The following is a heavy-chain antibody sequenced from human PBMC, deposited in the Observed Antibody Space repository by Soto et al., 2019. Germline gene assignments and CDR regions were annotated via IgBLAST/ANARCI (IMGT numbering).Heavy chain of an antibody. V-gene: IGHV3-11*01. CDR2: ISSSGSTI. D-gene: IGHD2-21*02. J-gene: IGHJ4*02. CDR3: AGGGAGVTTPFDY. Sequence: GGSLRLSCAASGFAFSDPYRSWIRQAPGKGLEWISYISSSGSTIYYADSVKGRFTISRDNAKKSLYLQMDSLTADNTAVYYYAGGGAGVTTPFDYWGQGTQVPVSS. CDR1: GFAFSDPY.